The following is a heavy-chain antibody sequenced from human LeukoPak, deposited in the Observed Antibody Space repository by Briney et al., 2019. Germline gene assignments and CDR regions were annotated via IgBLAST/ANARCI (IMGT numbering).Heavy chain of an antibody. D-gene: IGHD3-22*01. Sequence: SETLSLTCAVYGVSFSGYYWSWIRQPPGKGLEWIGEINHSGSTNYNPSLKSRVTISVDTSKKQFSLKLSSVTAADTAVYYCVTYYYGSSAPKRNYWGQGILVTVSS. J-gene: IGHJ4*02. CDR3: VTYYYGSSAPKRNY. CDR1: GVSFSGYY. V-gene: IGHV4-34*01. CDR2: INHSGST.